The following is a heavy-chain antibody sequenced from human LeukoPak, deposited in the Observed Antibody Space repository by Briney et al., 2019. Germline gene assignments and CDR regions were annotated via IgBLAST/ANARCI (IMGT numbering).Heavy chain of an antibody. D-gene: IGHD3-22*01. J-gene: IGHJ4*02. Sequence: SETLSLTCAVYGGSFSGYYWSWIRQTPGKGLEWIGEINHSGSTNYNPSLKSRVTISVDTSKNQFSLKLSSVTAADTAVYYCARGGRLLKWGQGTLVTVSS. CDR2: INHSGST. CDR3: ARGGRLLK. CDR1: GGSFSGYY. V-gene: IGHV4-34*01.